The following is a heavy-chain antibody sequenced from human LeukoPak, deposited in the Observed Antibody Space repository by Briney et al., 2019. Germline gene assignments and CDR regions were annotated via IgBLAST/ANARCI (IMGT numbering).Heavy chain of an antibody. CDR2: ISGSPSDI. CDR1: GFTFSSYT. V-gene: IGHV3-21*01. CDR3: ARDLKWIPY. J-gene: IGHJ4*02. D-gene: IGHD5-18*01. Sequence: KTGGSLRLSCAASGFTFSSYTMNWVRQAPGKGLEWFSSISGSPSDIYYADSVKGRFTISRDNAKNSLYLQMNSLRAEDTAVYYCARDLKWIPYWGQGTLVTVSS.